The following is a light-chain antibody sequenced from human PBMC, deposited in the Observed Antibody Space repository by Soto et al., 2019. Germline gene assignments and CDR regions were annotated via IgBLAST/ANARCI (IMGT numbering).Light chain of an antibody. V-gene: IGKV3-20*01. CDR3: QQYGSSPPRT. CDR1: QTVSTDY. J-gene: IGKJ1*01. CDR2: GAS. Sequence: EKVLTHSPGTLSLSPGERATLSCRASQTVSTDYLAWYQQKPGQAPRLLIYGASTRATDVPDRFSGSGSGADFTLTISRLEPEDFAVYYCQQYGSSPPRTFGQGTKVDIK.